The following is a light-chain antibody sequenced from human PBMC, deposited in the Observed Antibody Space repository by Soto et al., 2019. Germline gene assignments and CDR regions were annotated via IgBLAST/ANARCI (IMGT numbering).Light chain of an antibody. CDR3: QQGSTWPWT. J-gene: IGKJ1*01. CDR2: DAS. CDR1: QSVSSC. Sequence: ETVMPQSPATLSVSPGERITLSCRGSQSVSSCLAWYQQKPGQAPSLLIYDASTTANGVPASLSCSGSAIDFTLIISTREPEDFAVYYCQQGSTWPWTFGQGIKVDI. V-gene: IGKV3-11*01.